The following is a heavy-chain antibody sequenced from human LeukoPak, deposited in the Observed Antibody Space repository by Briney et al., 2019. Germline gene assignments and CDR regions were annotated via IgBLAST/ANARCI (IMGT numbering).Heavy chain of an antibody. Sequence: SETLSLTCTVSGGSISSSSYYWGWIRQPPGKGLEWIGSIYYSGSTYYNPALKSRVTISVDTSKNQFPLKLSSVTAADTAVYYCARHSRVFDYWGQGTLVTVSS. CDR2: IYYSGST. J-gene: IGHJ4*02. V-gene: IGHV4-39*01. CDR1: GGSISSSSYY. D-gene: IGHD2/OR15-2a*01. CDR3: ARHSRVFDY.